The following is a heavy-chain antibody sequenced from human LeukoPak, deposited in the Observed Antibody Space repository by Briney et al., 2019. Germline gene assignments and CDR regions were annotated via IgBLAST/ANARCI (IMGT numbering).Heavy chain of an antibody. V-gene: IGHV4-59*08. J-gene: IGHJ4*02. Sequence: SETLSLTCTVSGGSISSYYWSWIRQPPGKGLEWTGYIYYSGSTNYNPSLKSRVTISVDTSKNQFSLKLSSVTAADTAVYYCARMVAAARYFDYWGQGTLVTVSS. CDR1: GGSISSYY. CDR2: IYYSGST. CDR3: ARMVAAARYFDY. D-gene: IGHD2-15*01.